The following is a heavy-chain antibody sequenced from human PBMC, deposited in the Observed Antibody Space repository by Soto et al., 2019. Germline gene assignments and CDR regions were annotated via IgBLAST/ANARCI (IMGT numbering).Heavy chain of an antibody. CDR1: GGSFSGYY. CDR3: ARAGGFFDFNP. V-gene: IGHV4-34*01. Sequence: SETLSLTCAVYGGSFSGYYWSWIRQPPGKGLEWIGEINHSGSTNYNPSLKSRVTISVDTSKNRFSLKLSSVTAADTAVYYCARAGGFFDFNPWGQGTLVTVSS. D-gene: IGHD3-16*01. CDR2: INHSGST. J-gene: IGHJ5*02.